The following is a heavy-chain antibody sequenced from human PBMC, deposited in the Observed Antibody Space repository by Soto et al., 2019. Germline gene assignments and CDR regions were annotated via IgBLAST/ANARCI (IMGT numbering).Heavy chain of an antibody. CDR2: ISASGSRS. CDR1: GFTFSSFA. J-gene: IGHJ4*02. D-gene: IGHD2-21*02. Sequence: XGSLRLSCSASGFTFSSFAMGWVRQASGKGLEWVSDISASGSRSTYADFVRGRFTVSRDNSNNTLFLQMNSLTVEDTAVYYCAKSRLVMTSSSFDSWGQGALVTVS. CDR3: AKSRLVMTSSSFDS. V-gene: IGHV3-23*01.